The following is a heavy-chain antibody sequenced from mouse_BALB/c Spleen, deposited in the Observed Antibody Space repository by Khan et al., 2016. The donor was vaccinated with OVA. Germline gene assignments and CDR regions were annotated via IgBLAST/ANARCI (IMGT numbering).Heavy chain of an antibody. CDR3: ARCLYGSSYDYYAMDY. J-gene: IGHJ4*01. V-gene: IGHV5-6*01. CDR2: ISTSGSYT. CDR1: GFTFSNYD. D-gene: IGHD1-1*01. Sequence: EVELVESGGDLVKPGGSLKLSCAASGFTFSNYDMSWVRQTPDKRLEWVAIISTSGSYTYYPDSVKGRFTISRDNAKNTLYLQMSRLKSEDTAIYYCARCLYGSSYDYYAMDYWGQGTSVTVSS.